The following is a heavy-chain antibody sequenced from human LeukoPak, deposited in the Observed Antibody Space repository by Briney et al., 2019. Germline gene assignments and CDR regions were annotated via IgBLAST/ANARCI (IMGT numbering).Heavy chain of an antibody. CDR2: IYYSGST. CDR3: ARDRVVTTNYFDY. Sequence: SQTLSLTCTVSGGSISSGDYYWSWIRQPPGKGLEWIGYIYYSGSTYYNPSLKSRVTTSVDTSKNQFSLKLSSVTAADTAVYYCARDRVVTTNYFDYWGQGTLVTVSS. J-gene: IGHJ4*02. V-gene: IGHV4-30-4*08. D-gene: IGHD2-21*02. CDR1: GGSISSGDYY.